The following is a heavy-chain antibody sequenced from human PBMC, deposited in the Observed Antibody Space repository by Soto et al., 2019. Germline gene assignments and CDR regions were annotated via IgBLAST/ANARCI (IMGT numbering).Heavy chain of an antibody. D-gene: IGHD4-17*01. CDR2: IYYSGST. Sequence: QVQLQESGPGLVKPSQTLSLTCTVSGGSISSGDYYWSWIRQPPGKGLEWIGYIYYSGSTYYNPSLKSRVTISGDTSKNQFSLKLSCVTAADTAVYYCARVGSATVVTPFDYWGQGTLVTVSS. CDR1: GGSISSGDYY. V-gene: IGHV4-30-4*01. CDR3: ARVGSATVVTPFDY. J-gene: IGHJ4*02.